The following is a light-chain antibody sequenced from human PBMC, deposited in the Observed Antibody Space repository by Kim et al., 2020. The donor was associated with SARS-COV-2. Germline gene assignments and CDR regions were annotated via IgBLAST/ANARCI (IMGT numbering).Light chain of an antibody. Sequence: EVVLTQSPGTLSLSPGDRATLSCRASQSVSSSYLAWYQQKPGQAPRLLIFAASNRVTGIPDRFSGSGSGTDFTLTIRRLEPEDFAVYYCQHYAASLYTFGQGTKLEI. V-gene: IGKV3-20*01. CDR1: QSVSSSY. J-gene: IGKJ2*01. CDR3: QHYAASLYT. CDR2: AAS.